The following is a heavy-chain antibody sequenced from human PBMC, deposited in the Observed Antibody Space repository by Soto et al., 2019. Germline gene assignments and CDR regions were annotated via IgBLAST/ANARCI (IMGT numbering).Heavy chain of an antibody. CDR3: ARVALSIAVAGPYYSYYGMDV. D-gene: IGHD6-19*01. Sequence: SVKGSCKAAGGTFSSYAISWVRQAPGQGLEWMGGIIPIFGTANYAQKFQGRVTITADESASTAYMELSSLRSEDTAVYYCARVALSIAVAGPYYSYYGMDVWGQATTVTVSS. CDR2: IIPIFGTA. V-gene: IGHV1-69*13. J-gene: IGHJ6*02. CDR1: GGTFSSYA.